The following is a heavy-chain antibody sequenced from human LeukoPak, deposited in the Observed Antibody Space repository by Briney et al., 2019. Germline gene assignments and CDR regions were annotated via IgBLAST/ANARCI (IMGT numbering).Heavy chain of an antibody. Sequence: SETLSLTCTVSGGSISSYYWSWIRQPPGKGLEWIGYIYYSGSTNYNPSLKSRVTISVDTSKNQFSLKLSSVTAADTAVYYCARVGYCSSTSCSNWFDPWGQGTLVTVSP. CDR2: IYYSGST. V-gene: IGHV4-59*01. J-gene: IGHJ5*02. CDR1: GGSISSYY. D-gene: IGHD2-2*01. CDR3: ARVGYCSSTSCSNWFDP.